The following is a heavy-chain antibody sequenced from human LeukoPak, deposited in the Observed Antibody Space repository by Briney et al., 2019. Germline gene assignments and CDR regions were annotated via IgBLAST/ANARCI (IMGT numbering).Heavy chain of an antibody. D-gene: IGHD6-13*01. CDR1: GYSFTSYW. J-gene: IGHJ4*02. Sequence: GESLKISCKGSGYSFTSYWIGWVRQMPGKGLEWMGIIYPGDSDTRYSPSFQGQVTISADKSIGTAYLQWSSLKASDTAMYYCARLDGYSSSWYGYYFDYWGQRTLVTVSS. V-gene: IGHV5-51*01. CDR2: IYPGDSDT. CDR3: ARLDGYSSSWYGYYFDY.